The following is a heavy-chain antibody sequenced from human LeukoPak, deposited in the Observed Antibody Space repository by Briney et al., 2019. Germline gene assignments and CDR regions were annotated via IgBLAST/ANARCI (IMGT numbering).Heavy chain of an antibody. Sequence: SETLSLTCAVYGGSFSGYYWSWIRQPPGKGLEWIGEINHSGSTNYNPSLKSRVTISVDTSKNQFSLKLSSVTAADTAVYYWGRGLPWLVRFFFYGMGVWGPGTPVPVSS. V-gene: IGHV4-34*01. CDR3: GRGLPWLVRFFFYGMGV. CDR1: GGSFSGYY. J-gene: IGHJ6*01. CDR2: INHSGST. D-gene: IGHD6-19*01.